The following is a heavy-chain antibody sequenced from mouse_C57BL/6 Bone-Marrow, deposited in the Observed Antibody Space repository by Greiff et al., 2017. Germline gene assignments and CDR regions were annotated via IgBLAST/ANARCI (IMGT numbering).Heavy chain of an antibody. CDR2: IDPEDGET. CDR1: GFNIKDYY. J-gene: IGHJ3*01. V-gene: IGHV14-2*01. CDR3: ARAYSNYVGFAY. D-gene: IGHD2-5*01. Sequence: EVKLQQSGAELVKPGASVKLSCTASGFNIKDYYMHWVKQRTEQGLEWIGRIDPEDGETKYAPKFQGKATITADTSSNTAYLQLSSLTSEDTAVYYCARAYSNYVGFAYWGQGTLVTVSA.